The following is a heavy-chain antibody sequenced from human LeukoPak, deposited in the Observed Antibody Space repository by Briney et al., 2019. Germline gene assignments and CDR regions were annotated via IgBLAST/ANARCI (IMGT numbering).Heavy chain of an antibody. Sequence: QPGESLRLXCAASGFTCSRYAMSWVRQAPGKGLESVSAISGSGTITYYADSVKGRFTISRDNSKDTLYLQMNSLRAEDTAIYFCAILTTHSSSSQFDYWGQGTLVTVSS. J-gene: IGHJ4*02. CDR3: AILTTHSSSSQFDY. V-gene: IGHV3-23*01. D-gene: IGHD6-6*01. CDR1: GFTCSRYA. CDR2: ISGSGTIT.